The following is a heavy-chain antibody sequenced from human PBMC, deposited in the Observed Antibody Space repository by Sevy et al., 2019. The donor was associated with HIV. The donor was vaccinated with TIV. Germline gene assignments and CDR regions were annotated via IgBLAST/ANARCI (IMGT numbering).Heavy chain of an antibody. V-gene: IGHV3-23*01. J-gene: IGHJ4*02. CDR2: ISHGGDTT. CDR1: GFTFKNYV. CDR3: ARRYLPSAPPALDY. Sequence: QLGGSLRLSCAASGFTFKNYVMNWVRQAPGKGLEWVSVISHGGDTTYYADSVKGRFTISRDDSKDTLYLQMNSLRGEDTAVYYCARRYLPSAPPALDYWGRGTLVTVSS. D-gene: IGHD2-2*01.